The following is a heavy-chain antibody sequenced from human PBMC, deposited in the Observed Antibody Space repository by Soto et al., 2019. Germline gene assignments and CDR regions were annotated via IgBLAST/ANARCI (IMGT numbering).Heavy chain of an antibody. Sequence: SETLSLTCTVSGGSLSSSSYYWSWIRQPPGKGLEWIGEINHSGSTNYNPSLKSRVTISVDTSKNQFSLKLSSVTAADTAVYYCARVPYYYYYYYMDVWGKGTTVTVSS. CDR3: ARVPYYYYYYYMDV. J-gene: IGHJ6*03. CDR2: INHSGST. V-gene: IGHV4-39*07. CDR1: GGSLSSSSYY.